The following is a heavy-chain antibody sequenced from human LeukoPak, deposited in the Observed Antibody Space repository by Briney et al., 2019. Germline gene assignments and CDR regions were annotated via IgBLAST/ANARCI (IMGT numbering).Heavy chain of an antibody. J-gene: IGHJ4*02. Sequence: PGGSLRLSCAASGFTFSSYGMHWVRQAPGKGLEWVAVIWYDGSNKYYADSVKGRFTISRDNSKNTLYLQMNSLRAEDTAVYYCARVSYYDFWSGYPEEGYYFDYWGQGTLVTVSS. CDR3: ARVSYYDFWSGYPEEGYYFDY. CDR1: GFTFSSYG. V-gene: IGHV3-33*01. CDR2: IWYDGSNK. D-gene: IGHD3-3*01.